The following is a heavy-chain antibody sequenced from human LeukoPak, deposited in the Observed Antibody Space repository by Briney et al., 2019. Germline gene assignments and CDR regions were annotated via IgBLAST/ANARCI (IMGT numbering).Heavy chain of an antibody. J-gene: IGHJ6*02. V-gene: IGHV4-34*01. CDR1: GGSFSGYY. CDR3: ARAHITMVRGVIRSPFYYYYGMDV. D-gene: IGHD3-10*01. CDR2: INHSGST. Sequence: SETLSLTCAVYGGSFSGYYWSWIRQPPGKGLEWIGEINHSGSTNYNPSLKSRVTISVDTSKNQFSLKLSSVTAADTAVYYCARAHITMVRGVIRSPFYYYYGMDVWGQGTTVTVPS.